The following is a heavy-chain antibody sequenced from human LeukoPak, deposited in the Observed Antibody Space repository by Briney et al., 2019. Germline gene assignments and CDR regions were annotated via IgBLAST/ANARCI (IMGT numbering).Heavy chain of an antibody. Sequence: SETLSLTCTVSGGSISSYYWSWIRQPPGKGLEWIGYIYYSGSTNYNPSLKSRVTISVDTSKNQFSLKLSSVTAADTAVYYCARLLNWNDVPDYWGQGTLVTVSS. D-gene: IGHD1-20*01. CDR1: GGSISSYY. J-gene: IGHJ4*02. CDR3: ARLLNWNDVPDY. V-gene: IGHV4-59*08. CDR2: IYYSGST.